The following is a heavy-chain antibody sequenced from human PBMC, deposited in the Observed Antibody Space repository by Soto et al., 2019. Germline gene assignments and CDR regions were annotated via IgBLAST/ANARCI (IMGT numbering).Heavy chain of an antibody. CDR3: ARGGYSGPNNWFDP. CDR2: IYPSGST. J-gene: IGHJ5*02. D-gene: IGHD5-12*01. V-gene: IGHV4-30-2*01. Sequence: QLQLQESGSGLVKPSQTLSLTCAVSGGSISSGGYSWSWIRQPPGKGLEWIGYIYPSGSTYYNPSLKSRVTISVDRSKKQFSLKLSSVTAADTAVYYCARGGYSGPNNWFDPWGQGTLVTVSS. CDR1: GGSISSGGYS.